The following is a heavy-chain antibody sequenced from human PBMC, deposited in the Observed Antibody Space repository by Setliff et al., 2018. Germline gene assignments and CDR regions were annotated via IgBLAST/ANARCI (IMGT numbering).Heavy chain of an antibody. CDR2: INTNTGNP. CDR1: GYSFTNYA. V-gene: IGHV7-4-1*02. Sequence: GASVKVSCKASGYSFTNYAISWMRQAPGQRLQWMGWINTNTGNPTYAQGFTGQLAFSLDTSVNTAYLQMTSLRAEDTAIYYCARTTGYRLEGDFDYWGQGTLVTVSS. D-gene: IGHD3-16*01. CDR3: ARTTGYRLEGDFDY. J-gene: IGHJ4*02.